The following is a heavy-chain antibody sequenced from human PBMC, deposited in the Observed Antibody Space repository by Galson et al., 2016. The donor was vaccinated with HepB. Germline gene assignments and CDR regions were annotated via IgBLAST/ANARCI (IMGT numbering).Heavy chain of an antibody. D-gene: IGHD4/OR15-4a*01. J-gene: IGHJ6*02. CDR2: FDPENGEI. CDR3: ATASNDANSGLHYYFHGMDV. V-gene: IGHV1-24*01. Sequence: SVKVSCKVSGDRITNVDMFWVRQASGKGPEWMGGFDPENGEIIYAQQFQGRVTTTEDTSTDTAYMEMSSLRSEDTAVYYCATASNDANSGLHYYFHGMDVWGQGTTVTVSS. CDR1: GDRITNVD.